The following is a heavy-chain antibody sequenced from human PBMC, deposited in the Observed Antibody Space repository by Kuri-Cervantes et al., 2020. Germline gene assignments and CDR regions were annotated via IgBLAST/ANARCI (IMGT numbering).Heavy chain of an antibody. CDR1: GGSISSHY. CDR2: IYNSGGT. CDR3: ATLLRYFDYASYYYYYGMDA. Sequence: GSLRLSCTVSGGSISSHYWSWIRQPPGKGLEWFGFIYNSGGTSYNPSLKSRVTISVDTSKNQFSLKLSSATAADTAVYYCATLLRYFDYASYYYYYGMDAWGQGTTVTVSS. J-gene: IGHJ6*02. V-gene: IGHV4-59*11. D-gene: IGHD3-9*01.